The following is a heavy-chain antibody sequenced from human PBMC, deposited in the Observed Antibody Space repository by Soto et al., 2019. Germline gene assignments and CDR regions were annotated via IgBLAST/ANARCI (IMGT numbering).Heavy chain of an antibody. V-gene: IGHV4-61*01. Sequence: QVQLQESGPGLVKPSETLSLTCTVSGGSVSSGSYYWGWIRQPPGKGLEWIGYIYHSGSTNYNPSLKSRVTISVDTSKNQFSLSLTSVTAADTAVYYSARLSAAWFDPWGQGTLVTVAS. CDR2: IYHSGST. CDR3: ARLSAAWFDP. J-gene: IGHJ5*02. CDR1: GGSVSSGSYY. D-gene: IGHD6-19*01.